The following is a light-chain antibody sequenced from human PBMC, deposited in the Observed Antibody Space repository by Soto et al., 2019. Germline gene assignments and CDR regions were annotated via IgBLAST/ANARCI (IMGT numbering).Light chain of an antibody. V-gene: IGLV1-44*01. Sequence: QSLLTQAPSASGTPGQRATISCSGDISNIGTNSVHWYQHLPGTAPKLVIYADSQRPSVVPDRFSGSKSGTSASLAISGLQSEDDADYLCAEWDDNLNGTLFGTGSKVTV. J-gene: IGLJ1*01. CDR1: ISNIGTNS. CDR3: AEWDDNLNGTL. CDR2: ADS.